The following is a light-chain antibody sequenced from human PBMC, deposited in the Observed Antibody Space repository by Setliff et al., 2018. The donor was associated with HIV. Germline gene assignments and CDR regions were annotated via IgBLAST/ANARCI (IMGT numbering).Light chain of an antibody. J-gene: IGLJ1*01. CDR2: EVR. V-gene: IGLV2-14*01. Sequence: QSVLTQPASVSGSPGQSITISCTGSSGDVGGYNYVSWYQQHPGKAPKLMIYEVRNRPSGISNRFSGSKSGNTASLTISGLQAGDEADYYCSSYTSSSTRVFGTGTKVTVL. CDR1: SGDVGGYNY. CDR3: SSYTSSSTRV.